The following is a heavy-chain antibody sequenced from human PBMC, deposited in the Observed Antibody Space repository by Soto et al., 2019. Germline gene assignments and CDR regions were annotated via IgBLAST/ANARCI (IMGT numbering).Heavy chain of an antibody. CDR2: INPNSGGT. Sequence: GASVKVSCKASGYTFTGYYMHWVRQAPGQGLEWMGWINPNSGGTNYAQKFQGWVTMTRDTSISTAYMELSRLRSDDTAVYYCARGHIAALNGYSSGWCFDYWGRGTLVTVSS. CDR1: GYTFTGYY. CDR3: ARGHIAALNGYSSGWCFDY. J-gene: IGHJ4*02. D-gene: IGHD6-19*01. V-gene: IGHV1-2*04.